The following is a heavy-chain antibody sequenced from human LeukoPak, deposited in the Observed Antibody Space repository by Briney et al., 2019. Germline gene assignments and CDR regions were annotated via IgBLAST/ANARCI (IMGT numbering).Heavy chain of an antibody. CDR1: GYRFTDYW. D-gene: IGHD2-2*01. CDR2: IYPGDSDT. J-gene: IGHJ4*02. CDR3: ARLLGYCSSTSCSNFDY. Sequence: GESLKISCQGSGYRFTDYWIVGVRQMPGKGLEWMGIIYPGDSDTRYSPSFQGQVTISADKSISTAYLQWSSLKASDTAMYYCARLLGYCSSTSCSNFDYWGQGTLVTVSS. V-gene: IGHV5-51*01.